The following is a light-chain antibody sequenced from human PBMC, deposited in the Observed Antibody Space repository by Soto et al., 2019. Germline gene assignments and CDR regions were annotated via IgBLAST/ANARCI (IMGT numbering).Light chain of an antibody. CDR2: EVS. Sequence: QSVLTQPASVSGSPGQSITISCTGTSSDAGGYNYVSWYQQHPGKVPRLMIYEVSNRPSGLSNRFSGSKSGNTASLTISGLQAEDEADYYCSSYTSSNTWVFGGGTKLTVL. CDR3: SSYTSSNTWV. CDR1: SSDAGGYNY. J-gene: IGLJ3*02. V-gene: IGLV2-14*01.